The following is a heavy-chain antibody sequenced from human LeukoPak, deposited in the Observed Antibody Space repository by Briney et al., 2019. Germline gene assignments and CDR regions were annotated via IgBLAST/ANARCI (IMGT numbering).Heavy chain of an antibody. CDR2: INPSGSST. J-gene: IGHJ4*02. V-gene: IGHV1-46*01. CDR3: AKVSESNYDFLTGYYTPYYFDY. CDR1: GYTFTSYY. Sequence: ASVKVSCKASGYTFTSYYMHWVRQAPGQGLEWMGLINPSGSSTSYAQKFQGRLSLTRDMSTSTDYMELSSLRAEDTAVYYCAKVSESNYDFLTGYYTPYYFDYWGQGTLVTVSS. D-gene: IGHD3-9*01.